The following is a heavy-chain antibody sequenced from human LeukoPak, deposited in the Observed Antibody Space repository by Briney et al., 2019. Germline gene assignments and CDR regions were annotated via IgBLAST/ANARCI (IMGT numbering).Heavy chain of an antibody. J-gene: IGHJ4*02. CDR2: IHPSGSST. CDR1: GYTFTNNY. CDR3: ARMDMDTAMVTNYLDH. Sequence: ASVKISCKASGYTFTNNYMHWVRQAPGQGLDWMGVIHPSGSSTNYAQKFQGRVTMTKDTSTSTVYIELHTLRSDDTAVYYCARMDMDTAMVTNYLDHWGQGTLLIVSS. V-gene: IGHV1-46*01. D-gene: IGHD5-18*01.